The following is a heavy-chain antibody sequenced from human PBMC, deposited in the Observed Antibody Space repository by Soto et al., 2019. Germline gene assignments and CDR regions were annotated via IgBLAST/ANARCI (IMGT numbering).Heavy chain of an antibody. CDR1: GFNVMSDW. Sequence: GSLRLSCAVSGFNVMSDWMSWVRQAPGKGLEWVASIKEDGSEIYYLHSVRGRFSISRDSAGNALHLTMNYLSAEDTGVYFCGRDIGFYYVNWGPGALVNVSS. CDR2: IKEDGSEI. J-gene: IGHJ4*02. CDR3: GRDIGFYYVN. D-gene: IGHD3-16*01. V-gene: IGHV3-7*01.